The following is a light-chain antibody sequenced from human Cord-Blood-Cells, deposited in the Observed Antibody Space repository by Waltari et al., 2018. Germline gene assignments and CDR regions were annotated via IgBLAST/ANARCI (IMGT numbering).Light chain of an antibody. J-gene: IGKJ1*01. CDR3: QQLNSYPWT. CDR2: AAS. CDR1: QGISSY. V-gene: IGKV1-9*01. Sequence: DIQLTQSPSFLSASVGDRATITCRASQGISSYLAWYQKKPGKAPKLLIYAASTLQSGVPARFSGSGSGTEFTLTISSLQPEDFATYYCQQLNSYPWTFGQGTKVEIK.